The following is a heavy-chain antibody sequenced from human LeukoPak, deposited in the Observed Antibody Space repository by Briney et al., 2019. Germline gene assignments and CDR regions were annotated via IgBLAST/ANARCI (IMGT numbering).Heavy chain of an antibody. Sequence: TGGSLTLSCAASGFTFSSYWMHWLRQAPGKGLVWVSRINSDGSTTSYADSVKGRFTISRDNAKNTLYLKMNSLRDEDTAVYYCARDPRSYDILTGYYYYYGMDVWGKGTTVTVSS. D-gene: IGHD3-9*01. V-gene: IGHV3-74*01. CDR3: ARDPRSYDILTGYYYYYGMDV. J-gene: IGHJ6*04. CDR2: INSDGSTT. CDR1: GFTFSSYW.